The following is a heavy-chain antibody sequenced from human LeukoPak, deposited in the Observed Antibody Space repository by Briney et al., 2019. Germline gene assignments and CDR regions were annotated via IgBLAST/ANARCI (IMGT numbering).Heavy chain of an antibody. CDR1: GFTFSNYW. J-gene: IGHJ5*02. CDR3: ARDRSRGFDP. CDR2: INENGGDK. Sequence: GGSLRLSCAATGFTFSNYWMTWVRQAPGKGLEWVANINENGGDKYYVDSVKGRFTISRDNAKNSQFLQMNSLRVEDTAVYYCARDRSRGFDPRGQGTLVTVSS. D-gene: IGHD6-13*01. V-gene: IGHV3-7*01.